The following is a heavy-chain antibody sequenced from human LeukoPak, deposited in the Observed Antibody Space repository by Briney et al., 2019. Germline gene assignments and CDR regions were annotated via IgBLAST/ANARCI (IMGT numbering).Heavy chain of an antibody. CDR3: ARPFVWGLATQGLDY. CDR2: IS. Sequence: PGGSLGLSCVASGFSFSSYEMNWVRQAPGKGLEWVSYISAMKGRFTISRDNAENSLYLQMNSLRAEDTAVYYCARPFVWGLATQGLDYWGQGTLVTVSS. CDR1: GFSFSSYE. D-gene: IGHD3-16*01. V-gene: IGHV3-48*03. J-gene: IGHJ4*02.